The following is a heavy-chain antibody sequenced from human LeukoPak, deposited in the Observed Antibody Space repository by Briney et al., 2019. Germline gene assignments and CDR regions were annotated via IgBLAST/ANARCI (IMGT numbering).Heavy chain of an antibody. J-gene: IGHJ6*04. V-gene: IGHV3-30*04. Sequence: PGRSLRLSCAASGFTFSSYAMHWVRQAPGKGLEWVAVISYDGSNKYYADSVKGRFTISRDNSKNTLYLQMNSLRAEDTAVYYCAREHYYYYGMDVWGKGTTVTVSS. CDR1: GFTFSSYA. CDR2: ISYDGSNK. CDR3: AREHYYYYGMDV.